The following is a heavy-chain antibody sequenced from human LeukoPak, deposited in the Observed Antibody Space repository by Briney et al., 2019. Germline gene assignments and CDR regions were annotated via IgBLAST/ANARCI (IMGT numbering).Heavy chain of an antibody. J-gene: IGHJ4*02. CDR1: GYSINRGYY. CDR3: ARDPVSVRGDPDY. V-gene: IGHV4-38-2*02. Sequence: PSETLSLTRTFSGYSINRGYYWGLIRQPPGKGLGWVGSIYHSGSPYYNPSLKSRVTISVDTSKNQFSLKLSSVTAADTAVYYCARDPVSVRGDPDYWGQGTLVTVSS. CDR2: IYHSGSP. D-gene: IGHD3-10*01.